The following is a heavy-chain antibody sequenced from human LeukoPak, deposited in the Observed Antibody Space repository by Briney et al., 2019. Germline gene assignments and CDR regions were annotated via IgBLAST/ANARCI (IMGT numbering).Heavy chain of an antibody. Sequence: GGSLRLSCAASGFTFSSYGMHWVRRAPGKGLEWLSIISYDGSDEHYADSVKGRFTISRDNAKNTLFLQMNSLRGEDTAVYYCAKDRYGSGSYSAYWGQGTLVTVSS. D-gene: IGHD3-10*01. CDR1: GFTFSSYG. CDR2: ISYDGSDE. CDR3: AKDRYGSGSYSAY. V-gene: IGHV3-30*18. J-gene: IGHJ4*02.